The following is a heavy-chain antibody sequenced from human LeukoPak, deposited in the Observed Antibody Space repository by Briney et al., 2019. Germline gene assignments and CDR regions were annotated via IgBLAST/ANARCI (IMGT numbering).Heavy chain of an antibody. D-gene: IGHD3-22*01. V-gene: IGHV3-30-3*01. J-gene: IGHJ4*02. CDR1: GFTFSSYA. CDR3: AKDCLGPYDSSGYCFDY. Sequence: PGGSLRLSCAASGFTFSSYAMHWVRQAPGKGLEWVAVISYDGSNKYYADSVKGRFTISRGNSKNTLYLQMNSLRAEDTAVYYCAKDCLGPYDSSGYCFDYWGQGTLVTVSS. CDR2: ISYDGSNK.